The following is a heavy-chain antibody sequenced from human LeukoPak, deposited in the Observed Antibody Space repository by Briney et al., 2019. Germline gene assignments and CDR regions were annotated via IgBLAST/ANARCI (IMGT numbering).Heavy chain of an antibody. CDR2: MNPNSGNT. CDR1: GYTFTSYD. V-gene: IGHV1-8*01. D-gene: IGHD6-13*01. CDR3: ARMYSSSWTQYAFDI. Sequence: GASVKVSCKASGYTFTSYDNNWVRQATGQGLEWMGWMNPNSGNTGYAQKFQGRVTMTRNTSISTAYMELSSLRSEDTAVYYCARMYSSSWTQYAFDIWGQGTMVTVSS. J-gene: IGHJ3*02.